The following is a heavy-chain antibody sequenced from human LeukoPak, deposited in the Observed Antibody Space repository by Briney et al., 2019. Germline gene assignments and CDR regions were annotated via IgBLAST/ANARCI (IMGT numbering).Heavy chain of an antibody. CDR1: GFTLSSNY. CDR2: IYSDGST. D-gene: IGHD1-14*01. J-gene: IGHJ4*02. V-gene: IGHV3-53*01. Sequence: GGSLRLSCAASGFTLSSNYMSWVRQAPGKGLEWVSEIYSDGSTYNADSVKGRFTISRDNSKNTLYLQMNSLRAEDTAVYYCAKPARTDYADYWGQGTLVTVSS. CDR3: AKPARTDYADY.